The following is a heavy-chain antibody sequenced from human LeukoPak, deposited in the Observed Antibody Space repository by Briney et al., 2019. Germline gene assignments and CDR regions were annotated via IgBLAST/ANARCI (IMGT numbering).Heavy chain of an antibody. CDR2: LDPSDSYT. Sequence: GESLQISCKGSGYNFTGHWISWVRQMPGKGLEWMGRLDPSDSYTNYSLSFQGRVTISADKSISTAYLQWSSLKASDTAIYYCAGLRDGSLDYWGQGTLVTVSS. V-gene: IGHV5-10-1*01. CDR1: GYNFTGHW. J-gene: IGHJ4*02. CDR3: AGLRDGSLDY.